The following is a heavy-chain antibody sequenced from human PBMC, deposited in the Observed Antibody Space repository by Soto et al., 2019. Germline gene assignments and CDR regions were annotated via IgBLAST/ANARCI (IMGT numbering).Heavy chain of an antibody. Sequence: SETLCLTCAVSGGSISSSYLWSWVRQPPGKGLEWIGDIYHSGSTYYNPSLKSRVTISVDRSKNQFSLKLSSVTAADTAVYYCARVPGPWGQGTLVTVSS. CDR3: ARVPGP. CDR2: IYHSGST. D-gene: IGHD3-10*01. J-gene: IGHJ5*02. V-gene: IGHV4-4*02. CDR1: GGSISSSYL.